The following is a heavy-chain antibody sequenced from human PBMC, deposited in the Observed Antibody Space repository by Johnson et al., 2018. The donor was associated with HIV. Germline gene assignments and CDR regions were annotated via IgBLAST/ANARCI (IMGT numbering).Heavy chain of an antibody. J-gene: IGHJ3*02. Sequence: VQLVESGGGLVKPGGSLRLSCAASGFFFSDYYMSWVRQAPGKGLEWVANIKQDGSEKYYVDSVKGRFTISRNNSKTTLYLQMNRLRAGDTAVYFCARGKDMAGTGAFDIWGQGTMVTVSS. CDR2: IKQDGSEK. D-gene: IGHD6-19*01. CDR3: ARGKDMAGTGAFDI. CDR1: GFFFSDYY. V-gene: IGHV3-7*01.